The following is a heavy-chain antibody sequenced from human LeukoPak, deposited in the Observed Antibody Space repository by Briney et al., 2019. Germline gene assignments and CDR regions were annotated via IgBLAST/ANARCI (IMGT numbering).Heavy chain of an antibody. CDR1: GYMSTGYH. V-gene: IGHV1-2*02. Sequence: ASVKVSCKASGYMSTGYHMHWVRQAPGQELEWMGWINPNSGGTNYAQKFQGRVTMTRDTSISTAYMELSRLRSDDTAVYYCARVETAVGMDVWGQGTTVTVSS. CDR2: INPNSGGT. D-gene: IGHD5-18*01. CDR3: ARVETAVGMDV. J-gene: IGHJ6*02.